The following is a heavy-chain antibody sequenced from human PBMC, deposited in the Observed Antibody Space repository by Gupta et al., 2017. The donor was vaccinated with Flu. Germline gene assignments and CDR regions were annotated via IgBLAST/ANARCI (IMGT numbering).Heavy chain of an antibody. CDR3: ATVTSGC. CDR2: INPDGSST. Sequence: EMQLVESGGGLVQPGGSLRLSCAPSGFTFSSSYLQWVRQAPGKGLVWVSRINPDGSSTTYAESVKGRFTISRDNAKNTLYLQMNSLGDDDTAVYYCATVTSGCWGQGTLVTVSS. V-gene: IGHV3-74*03. J-gene: IGHJ4*02. D-gene: IGHD4-17*01. CDR1: GFTFSSSY.